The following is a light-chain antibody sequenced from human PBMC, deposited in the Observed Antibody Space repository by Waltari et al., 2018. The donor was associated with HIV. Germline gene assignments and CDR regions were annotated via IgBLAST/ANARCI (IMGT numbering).Light chain of an antibody. CDR2: KAS. CDR1: QSISSW. J-gene: IGKJ1*01. CDR3: HQYQGYWT. V-gene: IGKV1-5*03. Sequence: DIPMTQSPSTLSASVGDRVTITCRASQSISSWLAWYQQKPGKAPNLLIYKASSLESGVPSRFSGSGSGTEFTLTISSLQPDDFATYYCHQYQGYWTFGQGTKVEIK.